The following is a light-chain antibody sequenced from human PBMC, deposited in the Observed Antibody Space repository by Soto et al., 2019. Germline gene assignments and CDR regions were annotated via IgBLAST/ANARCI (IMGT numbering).Light chain of an antibody. V-gene: IGLV2-8*01. CDR2: EVS. CDR3: SSYAGSNNYVV. CDR1: SSDVGAYNY. Sequence: QSALTQPPSASGSPGQSVTISCTGTSSDVGAYNYVSWYQQHPGKAPKLMIYEVSERPSGVPDRFSGFKSGNTASLTVSGLQAEDEADYYCSSYAGSNNYVVFGGGTKLTVL. J-gene: IGLJ2*01.